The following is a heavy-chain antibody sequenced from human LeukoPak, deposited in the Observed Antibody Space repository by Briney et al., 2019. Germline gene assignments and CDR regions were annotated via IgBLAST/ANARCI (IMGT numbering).Heavy chain of an antibody. J-gene: IGHJ4*02. CDR1: GGSFSGYY. V-gene: IGHV4-34*01. CDR2: INHSGST. D-gene: IGHD3-22*01. CDR3: ARGGYYDSSGYYPEFDY. Sequence: SETLSLTCAVYGGSFSGYYWSWIRQPPGKGLEWIEEINHSGSTNYNPSLKSRVTISVDTSKNQFSLKLSSVTAADTAVYYCARGGYYDSSGYYPEFDYWGQGTLVTVSS.